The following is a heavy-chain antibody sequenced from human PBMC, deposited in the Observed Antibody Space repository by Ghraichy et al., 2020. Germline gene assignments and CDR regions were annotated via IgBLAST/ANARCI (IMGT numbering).Heavy chain of an antibody. CDR3: ARETYYYDDSGYFAFDH. CDR1: GFTFNTYS. J-gene: IGHJ4*02. CDR2: ITSSSAFI. D-gene: IGHD3-22*01. Sequence: GGSLRLSCIASGFTFNTYSMHWVRQAPGKGLEWVSSITSSSAFIYYGDSVKGRFTISRDNTKNSLDLQMNSLTVEDTAIYYCARETYYYDDSGYFAFDHWCQGTLVTVSS. V-gene: IGHV3-21*06.